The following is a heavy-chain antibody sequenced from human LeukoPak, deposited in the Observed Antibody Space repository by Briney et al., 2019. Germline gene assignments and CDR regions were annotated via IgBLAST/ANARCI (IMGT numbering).Heavy chain of an antibody. CDR3: ARQRGQAGDPVGY. Sequence: SETLSLTCTVSGGSIIDDHYYWGWMRQPPGKALEWIGTIYYSGRSYYNPSPTSRVTMSADTYKNQFSLRLKSVTAADTAVYYCARQRGQAGDPVGYWGQGTLVTVSS. J-gene: IGHJ4*02. V-gene: IGHV4-39*07. CDR1: GGSIIDDHYY. D-gene: IGHD2-21*02. CDR2: IYYSGRS.